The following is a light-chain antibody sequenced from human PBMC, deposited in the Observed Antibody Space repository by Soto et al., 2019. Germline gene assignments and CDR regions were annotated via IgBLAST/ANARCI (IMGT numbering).Light chain of an antibody. CDR2: GAS. CDR3: QQYANSPPT. J-gene: IGKJ4*02. Sequence: FLLTQSPATLSLYPGEGATLSCRASQSVGGGYLAWYQQKPGQDPRLLIYGASRRATGIPDRFSGSGSGTDFILTINRLEPEDFAVYYCQQYANSPPTFGGGTEVVIE. V-gene: IGKV3-20*01. CDR1: QSVGGGY.